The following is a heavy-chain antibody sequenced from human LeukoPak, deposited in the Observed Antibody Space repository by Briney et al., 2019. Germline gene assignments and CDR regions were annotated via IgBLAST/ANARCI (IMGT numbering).Heavy chain of an antibody. Sequence: PGGSLRLSCAASGFTFNSFAMHWVRQAPGKGLEWVAVIWYGGTNKYYADSVKGRFTISRDNSKNTVYLQMNSLRAEDSAVYYCARPYGDYYFDYWGQGTLVTVSS. D-gene: IGHD4-17*01. CDR3: ARPYGDYYFDY. J-gene: IGHJ4*02. CDR2: IWYGGTNK. CDR1: GFTFNSFA. V-gene: IGHV3-33*01.